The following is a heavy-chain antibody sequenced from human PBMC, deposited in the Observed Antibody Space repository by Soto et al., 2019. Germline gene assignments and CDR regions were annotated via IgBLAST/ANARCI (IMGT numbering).Heavy chain of an antibody. V-gene: IGHV4-59*01. CDR2: TYYSGST. CDR1: GGSIIAYY. CDR3: ARVRGTAGKRYFDY. J-gene: IGHJ4*02. D-gene: IGHD6-13*01. Sequence: XETLSLTCTVSGGSIIAYYWNWMRQPPGKGLQWIGYTYYSGSTTYNPSLKSRVTISVDSSKNQFSLKLDSVTPADTAVYYCARVRGTAGKRYFDYWGPGNLVTVSS.